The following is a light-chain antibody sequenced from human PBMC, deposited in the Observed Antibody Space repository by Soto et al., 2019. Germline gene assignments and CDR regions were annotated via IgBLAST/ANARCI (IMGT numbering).Light chain of an antibody. CDR3: LHYNNGPR. Sequence: EVVLTQSPDTLSLSPGETATISCRASQSVDRYVAWYQQKLGQAPRLLIYGASRRATGVPARFSGSGSGTEFTLTISSLQSEYFAVYYCLHYNNGPRFGQGTKVDVK. J-gene: IGKJ1*01. CDR2: GAS. CDR1: QSVDRY. V-gene: IGKV3-15*01.